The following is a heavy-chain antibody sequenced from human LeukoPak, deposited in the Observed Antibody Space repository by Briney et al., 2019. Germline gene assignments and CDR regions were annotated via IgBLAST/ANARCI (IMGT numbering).Heavy chain of an antibody. D-gene: IGHD3-9*01. CDR3: ATNYDILTGPWYFDL. CDR2: IYSGGST. Sequence: PGGSLRLSCAASGFTVSSNHMSWVRQAPGKGLEWVSVIYSGGSTYYADSVKGRFTISRDNSKNTLYLQMNRLRAEDTAVYYCATNYDILTGPWYFDLWGRGALVTVSS. CDR1: GFTVSSNH. V-gene: IGHV3-66*01. J-gene: IGHJ2*01.